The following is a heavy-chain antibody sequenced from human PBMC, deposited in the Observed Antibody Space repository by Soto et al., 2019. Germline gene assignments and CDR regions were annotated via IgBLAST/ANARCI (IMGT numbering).Heavy chain of an antibody. J-gene: IGHJ4*02. CDR3: ARTTQGFDV. D-gene: IGHD4-17*01. V-gene: IGHV4-31*03. CDR1: GGSISNVDSY. Sequence: QVQLQESGPGLVKPSQTLSLTCTVYGGSISNVDSYWNWIRQHPVKGLEWIGYIHYSGTTLYNPSLKSRITISVDTSNNQFSLNLSSVTAADTAMYYCARTTQGFDVWGQGTLVTVSS. CDR2: IHYSGTT.